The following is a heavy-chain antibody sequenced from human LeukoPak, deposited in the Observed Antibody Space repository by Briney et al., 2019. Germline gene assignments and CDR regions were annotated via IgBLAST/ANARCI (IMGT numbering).Heavy chain of an antibody. CDR3: ARRGPYYYDSSGYPDY. CDR1: GGSISSYY. Sequence: TSETLSLTCTVSGGSISSYYWSWIRQPPGKGLEWIGYIYYSGSTNYNPSLKSRVTISVDTSKNQFSLKLSSVTAADTAVYYCARRGPYYYDSSGYPDYWGQGTLVTVSS. D-gene: IGHD3-22*01. V-gene: IGHV4-59*12. J-gene: IGHJ4*02. CDR2: IYYSGST.